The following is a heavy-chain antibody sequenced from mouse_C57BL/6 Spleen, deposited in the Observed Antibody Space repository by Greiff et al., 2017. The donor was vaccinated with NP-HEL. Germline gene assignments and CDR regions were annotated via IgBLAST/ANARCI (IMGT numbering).Heavy chain of an antibody. V-gene: IGHV1-19*01. Sequence: EVKLVESGPVLVKPGASVKMSCKASGYTFTDYYMNWVKQSHGKSLEWIGVINPYNGGTSYNQKFKGKATLTVDKSSSTAYMELNSLTSEDSAVYYCARTRGSGYFDYWGQGTTLTVSS. J-gene: IGHJ2*01. CDR2: INPYNGGT. D-gene: IGHD3-2*02. CDR3: ARTRGSGYFDY. CDR1: GYTFTDYY.